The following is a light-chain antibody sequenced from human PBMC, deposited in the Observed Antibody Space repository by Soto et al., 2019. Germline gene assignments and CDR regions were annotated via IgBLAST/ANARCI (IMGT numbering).Light chain of an antibody. CDR3: SSYTSRSTLV. CDR1: SSDVGGYNY. CDR2: EVS. V-gene: IGLV2-14*01. Sequence: QSVLTQPASVSGSPGQSITISCTGTSSDVGGYNYVSWYQQHPGKAPKLIIYEVSNRPSGVSTRSSGYKSGNTASLTISGLQAEDEADYYCSSYTSRSTLVFGGGTKVTVL. J-gene: IGLJ3*02.